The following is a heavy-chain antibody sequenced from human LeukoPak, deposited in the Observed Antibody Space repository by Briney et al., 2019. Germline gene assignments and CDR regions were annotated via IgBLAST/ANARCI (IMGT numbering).Heavy chain of an antibody. CDR2: INPNSGGT. Sequence: ASVKVSCKTSGYTFTGYYMHWVRQAPGQGLEWMGWINPNSGGTDYAQKFQGRVTMTRDTSISTAYMELSRLRSDDTAVYYCARDRDSTQLDYWGQGTLVTVSS. J-gene: IGHJ4*02. CDR3: ARDRDSTQLDY. D-gene: IGHD6-13*01. CDR1: GYTFTGYY. V-gene: IGHV1-2*02.